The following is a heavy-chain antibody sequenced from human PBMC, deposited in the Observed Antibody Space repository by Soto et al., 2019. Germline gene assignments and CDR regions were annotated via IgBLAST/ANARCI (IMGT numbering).Heavy chain of an antibody. CDR1: GFTFSSYD. CDR2: IWSDGSNK. Sequence: ESGGSVVQPGRSLRLSCSASGFTFSSYDMHWVRQAPGKGLQWVAVIWSDGSNKYYADSVKGRFTISRDNSKNTLYLQMDSLRAEDTAVYYCVRHCTKGVCYTSGMDVWGQGTTVSVSS. CDR3: VRHCTKGVCYTSGMDV. D-gene: IGHD2-8*01. J-gene: IGHJ6*02. V-gene: IGHV3-33*01.